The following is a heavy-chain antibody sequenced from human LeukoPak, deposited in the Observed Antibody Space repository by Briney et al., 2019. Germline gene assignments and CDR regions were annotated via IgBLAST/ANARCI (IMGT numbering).Heavy chain of an antibody. Sequence: GGSLRLSCAASGFTFDRYEMDWVRRAPGRGLEWISYISSSGSPIYYADSVKGRFTISRDNAKNSLYLQMNSLRAEDTAVYYCARAIRRFIRGSDGFDYWGQGTLVTVSS. V-gene: IGHV3-48*03. CDR1: GFTFDRYE. CDR3: ARAIRRFIRGSDGFDY. D-gene: IGHD2-21*01. J-gene: IGHJ4*02. CDR2: ISSSGSPI.